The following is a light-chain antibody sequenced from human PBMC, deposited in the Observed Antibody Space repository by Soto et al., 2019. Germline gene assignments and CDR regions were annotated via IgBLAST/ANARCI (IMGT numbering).Light chain of an antibody. CDR2: GNS. J-gene: IGLJ1*01. CDR1: SSNIGAGYD. V-gene: IGLV1-40*01. CDR3: QSYDSSLSVYV. Sequence: QSVLTQPPSVSGAPGQRVTISCTGSSSNIGAGYDVHWYQQLPGTAPKLLIYGNSNRPSGVPDRFSDSKSGTSASLAITGLQAEDEADSYCQSYDSSLSVYVFGTGTKLTVL.